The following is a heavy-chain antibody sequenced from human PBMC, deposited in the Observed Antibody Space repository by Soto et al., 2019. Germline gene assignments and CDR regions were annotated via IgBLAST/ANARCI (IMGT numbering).Heavy chain of an antibody. CDR2: ISPKSAGT. J-gene: IGHJ4*02. V-gene: IGHV1-2*02. CDR3: ARPPGYISDWYYFDL. Sequence: QVQLVQSGAEVKKPGASVKVSCEASGYSFIDYYIHWVRQVPGQGFEWMVRISPKSAGTDYAKKFEDRVTLTWDTSLNTAYMELSSLKSDDTAVYYCARPPGYISDWYYFDLWGQGTRVTVSS. D-gene: IGHD3-9*01. CDR1: GYSFIDYY.